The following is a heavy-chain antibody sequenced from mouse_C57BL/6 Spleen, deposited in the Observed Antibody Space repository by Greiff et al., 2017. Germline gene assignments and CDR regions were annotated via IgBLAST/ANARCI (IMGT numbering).Heavy chain of an antibody. CDR1: GFTFSDYY. CDR2: ISNGGGST. V-gene: IGHV5-12*01. D-gene: IGHD3-2*02. CDR3: ARQSSGNFGY. Sequence: EVQRVESGGGLVQPGGSLKLSCAASGFTFSDYYMYWVRQTPEKRLEWVAYISNGGGSTYSPDTVKGRFTISRDKAKNTLYLQMSRLKSEDTAMYYCARQSSGNFGYWGQGATLTVAS. J-gene: IGHJ2*01.